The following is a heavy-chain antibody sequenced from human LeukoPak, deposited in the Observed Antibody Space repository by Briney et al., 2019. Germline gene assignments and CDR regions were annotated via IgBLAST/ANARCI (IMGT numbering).Heavy chain of an antibody. J-gene: IGHJ5*02. D-gene: IGHD5-12*01. Sequence: GASVKVSCKASGYTFTGYYMHWVRQAPGQGLEWMGWINPNSGGTNYAQKFQGRVTMTRDTSISTAYMELSRLRSDDTAVYYCARLRSGYDYESWFDPWGQGTLVTVSS. CDR1: GYTFTGYY. V-gene: IGHV1-2*02. CDR2: INPNSGGT. CDR3: ARLRSGYDYESWFDP.